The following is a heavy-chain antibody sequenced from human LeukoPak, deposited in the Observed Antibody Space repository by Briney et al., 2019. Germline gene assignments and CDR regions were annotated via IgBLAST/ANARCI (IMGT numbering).Heavy chain of an antibody. Sequence: SVKVSCKASGGTFSTYAITWVRQAPGQGLEWMGGLIPNFGTARGAQKFQGRVTITADESTSTAYMELSSLRSEGTAVYYCATEPLLRYYYDSSGYNPPRYWGQGTLVTVSS. CDR1: GGTFSTYA. CDR2: LIPNFGTA. V-gene: IGHV1-69*13. J-gene: IGHJ4*02. D-gene: IGHD3-22*01. CDR3: ATEPLLRYYYDSSGYNPPRY.